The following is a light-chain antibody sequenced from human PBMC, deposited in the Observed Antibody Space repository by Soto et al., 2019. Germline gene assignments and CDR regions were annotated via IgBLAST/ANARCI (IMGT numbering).Light chain of an antibody. CDR2: KAS. V-gene: IGKV1-5*03. J-gene: IGKJ1*01. CDR3: QQYNSYPWT. Sequence: DIQMTQSPSTLSASVGDRVTITCRASQSINIWLAWYQQKPGEAPNLLIYKASSLDSGVPSRFSGSGSGTEFTLTISSLQPDDFATYYCQQYNSYPWTFGQGTKV. CDR1: QSINIW.